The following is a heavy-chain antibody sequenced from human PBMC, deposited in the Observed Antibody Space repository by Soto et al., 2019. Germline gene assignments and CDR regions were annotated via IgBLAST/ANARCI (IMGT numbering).Heavy chain of an antibody. J-gene: IGHJ3*02. D-gene: IGHD6-6*01. CDR1: GGSISSSSYY. Sequence: QLQLQESGPGLVKPSETLSLTCTVSGGSISSSSYYWGWIRQPPGKGLEWIGSIYYSGRTYYNPSLKRRITISVDTSKKQLSRKLSSVTAADTAVYYCARSHRWQLVDAFDIWGQGTMVTVSS. V-gene: IGHV4-39*01. CDR3: ARSHRWQLVDAFDI. CDR2: IYYSGRT.